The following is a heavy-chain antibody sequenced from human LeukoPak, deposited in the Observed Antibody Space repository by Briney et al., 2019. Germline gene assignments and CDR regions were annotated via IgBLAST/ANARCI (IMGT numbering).Heavy chain of an antibody. CDR2: IIPIFGSA. J-gene: IGHJ4*02. CDR3: ARGARVLLWFGD. D-gene: IGHD3-10*01. Sequence: SVKVSCKASGGTFSSYTITWVRQAPGQGLEWMGGIIPIFGSANYAQKFQGRVTITADESTSTAYMELSSLRSEDTAVYYCARGARVLLWFGDWGQGTLVTVSS. V-gene: IGHV1-69*13. CDR1: GGTFSSYT.